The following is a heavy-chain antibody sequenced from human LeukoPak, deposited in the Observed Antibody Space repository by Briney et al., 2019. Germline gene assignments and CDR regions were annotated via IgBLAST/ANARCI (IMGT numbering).Heavy chain of an antibody. CDR3: ARVSGPHIVVVTAKYYFDY. CDR2: INHSGST. Sequence: SETLSLTCAVYGGSFNGYYWSWIRQPPGKGLEWIGEINHSGSTNYNPSLKSRVTISVDTSKNQFSLKLSSVTAADSAVYYCARVSGPHIVVVTAKYYFDYWGQGTLVTVSS. D-gene: IGHD2-21*02. J-gene: IGHJ4*02. CDR1: GGSFNGYY. V-gene: IGHV4-34*01.